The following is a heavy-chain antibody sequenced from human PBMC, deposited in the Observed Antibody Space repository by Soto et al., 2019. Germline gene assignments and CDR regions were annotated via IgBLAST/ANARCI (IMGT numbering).Heavy chain of an antibody. D-gene: IGHD3-3*01. V-gene: IGHV4-34*01. CDR1: GGSFSGYY. CDR3: ARLRFLEWLFPFDP. J-gene: IGHJ5*02. CDR2: INHSGST. Sequence: SETLSLTCAVYGGSFSGYYWSWIRQPPGKGLEWIGEINHSGSTNYNPSLKSRVTISVDTSKNQFSLKLSSVTAADTAVYYCARLRFLEWLFPFDPWGQGTLVTVSS.